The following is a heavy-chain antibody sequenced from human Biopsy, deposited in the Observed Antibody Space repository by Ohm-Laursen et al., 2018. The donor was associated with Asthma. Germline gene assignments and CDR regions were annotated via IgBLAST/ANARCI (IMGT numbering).Heavy chain of an antibody. CDR3: ARGQKSAGDRWFDP. D-gene: IGHD6-13*01. V-gene: IGHV1-2*06. J-gene: IGHJ5*02. CDR1: GYTFRSYQ. CDR2: INPNSGGT. Sequence: ASVKVSCKAYGYTFRSYQMHWVRQAPGQGLEWMGRINPNSGGTNYAQKFQGRVTMTRDTSISTAYMEVSRLRSDDTAVYYCARGQKSAGDRWFDPWGQGTLVTVSS.